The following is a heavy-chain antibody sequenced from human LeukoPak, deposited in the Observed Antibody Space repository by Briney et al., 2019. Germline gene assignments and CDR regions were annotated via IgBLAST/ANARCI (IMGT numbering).Heavy chain of an antibody. V-gene: IGHV1-46*01. D-gene: IGHD6-13*01. CDR1: GYTXTSXY. J-gene: IGHJ4*02. Sequence: ASVKVSCKASGYTXTSXYXXXXXXXXGQXXXXXGXXDPXGGSTNYAXXFQGRVTMTSDTSTTTVYMELKSLTSDDTAVYXCARGSATAEGEFAYWGQGTLVTVSS. CDR3: ARGSATAEGEFAY. CDR2: XDPXGGST.